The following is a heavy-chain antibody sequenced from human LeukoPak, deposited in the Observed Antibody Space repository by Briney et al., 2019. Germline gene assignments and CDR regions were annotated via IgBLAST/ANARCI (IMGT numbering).Heavy chain of an antibody. V-gene: IGHV4-34*01. D-gene: IGHD4-11*01. J-gene: IGHJ4*02. CDR3: ARALSVTTFVD. CDR2: INHGGST. Sequence: SETLSLTCAVYGGSFSGYYWSWIRQPPGKGLEWIGEINHGGSTNYNPSLKSRVTISVDTSKNQFSLKLSSVTAADTAVYYCARALSVTTFVDWGQGTLVTVSS. CDR1: GGSFSGYY.